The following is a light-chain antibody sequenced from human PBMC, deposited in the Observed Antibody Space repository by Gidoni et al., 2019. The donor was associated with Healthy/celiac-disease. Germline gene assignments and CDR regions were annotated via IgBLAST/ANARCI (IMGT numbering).Light chain of an antibody. Sequence: QSALTQPASVSGSPGQSSTISCTGTSSDVGGYNYVSWYQQHQGKAPKLMIYEVSNRPSGVSNRFSGSKSGNTASLTISGLQAEDEADYYCSSYTSSSTLVVFGGGTKLTVL. J-gene: IGLJ2*01. CDR1: SSDVGGYNY. CDR2: EVS. V-gene: IGLV2-14*01. CDR3: SSYTSSSTLVV.